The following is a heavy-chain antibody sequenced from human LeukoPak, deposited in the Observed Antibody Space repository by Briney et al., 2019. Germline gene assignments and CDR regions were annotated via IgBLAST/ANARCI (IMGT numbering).Heavy chain of an antibody. V-gene: IGHV3-74*01. CDR3: ARDVPHNWFDT. J-gene: IGHJ5*02. CDR2: INSDGGGA. CDR1: GITFGNNW. Sequence: GGSLRLSCAASGITFGNNWMHWVRQGPGKGLGWISRINSDGGGAIYADSVKGRFTVSRDNAKNTLYLQMNSLRAEDTAVYYCARDVPHNWFDTWGQGTLVTVSS.